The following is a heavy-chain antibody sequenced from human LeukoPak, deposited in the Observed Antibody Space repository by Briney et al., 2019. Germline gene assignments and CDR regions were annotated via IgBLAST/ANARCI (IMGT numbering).Heavy chain of an antibody. CDR1: GFTFSSYA. Sequence: PGRSLRLSCAASGFTFSSYAMSWVRQAPGKGLEWVSVISGSGGSTYYADSVKGRFTISRDNSKNTLYLQMNSLRAEDTAVYYCAKDQSGSYYYFDYWGQGTLVTVSS. D-gene: IGHD1-26*01. CDR3: AKDQSGSYYYFDY. J-gene: IGHJ4*02. V-gene: IGHV3-23*01. CDR2: ISGSGGST.